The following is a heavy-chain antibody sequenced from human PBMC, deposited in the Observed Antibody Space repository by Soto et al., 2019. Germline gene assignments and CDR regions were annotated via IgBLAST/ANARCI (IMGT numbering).Heavy chain of an antibody. CDR2: IYYSGST. J-gene: IGHJ4*02. V-gene: IGHV4-31*03. Sequence: QVQLQESGPGLVKPSQTLSLTCTFSGGSISSGGYYWSWIRQHPGNGLEWIGYIYYSGSTYYNPSLQSRVTISVDTSKNPFSLKLSSVTAADTAVYYCARAGGTGSFDYWGQGTLVPVSS. D-gene: IGHD3-9*01. CDR1: GGSISSGGYY. CDR3: ARAGGTGSFDY.